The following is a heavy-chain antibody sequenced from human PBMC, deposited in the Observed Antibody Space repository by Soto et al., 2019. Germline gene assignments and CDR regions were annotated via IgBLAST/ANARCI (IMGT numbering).Heavy chain of an antibody. CDR3: ARQLVRGYYYYGMDV. V-gene: IGHV4-31*03. Sequence: SETLSLTCTVSGGSISSGGYYWSWIRQHPGKGLEWIGYIYYSGSTYYNPSLKSRVTISVDTSKNQFSLKLSSVTAADTAVYYCARQLVRGYYYYGMDVWGQGTTVTVYS. CDR1: GGSISSGGYY. D-gene: IGHD6-6*01. CDR2: IYYSGST. J-gene: IGHJ6*02.